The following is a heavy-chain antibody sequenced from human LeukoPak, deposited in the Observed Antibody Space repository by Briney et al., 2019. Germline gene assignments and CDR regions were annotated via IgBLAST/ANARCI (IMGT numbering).Heavy chain of an antibody. Sequence: GASVKVSCKASGYTFSNYDINWVRQAPGQGLEWMGWMNPNSGKTIYAQKFQGRVTMTRNSSINTAYMELTSLRSDDTAVYYCARGLRCDYWGQGTLVTVSS. CDR2: MNPNSGKT. CDR1: GYTFSNYD. D-gene: IGHD3-16*02. V-gene: IGHV1-8*01. CDR3: ARGLRCDY. J-gene: IGHJ4*02.